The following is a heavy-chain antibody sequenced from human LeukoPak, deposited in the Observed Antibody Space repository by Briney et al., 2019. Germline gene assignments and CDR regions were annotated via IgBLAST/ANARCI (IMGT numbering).Heavy chain of an antibody. V-gene: IGHV3-11*01. CDR2: ITSSGTTS. D-gene: IGHD4-17*01. CDR1: GFTFSDHY. CDR3: ARDPDYGDPD. J-gene: IGHJ4*02. Sequence: GGSLRLSCTPSGFTFSDHYMSGFRLSPGKGLEWLSYITSSGTTSDYADSVKGRFTISRDNAKNSMYLQMNSLRPEDTAVYYCARDPDYGDPDWGKGTLVTVSS.